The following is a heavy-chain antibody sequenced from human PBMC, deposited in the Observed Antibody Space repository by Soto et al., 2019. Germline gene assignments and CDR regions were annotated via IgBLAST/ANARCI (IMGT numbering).Heavy chain of an antibody. Sequence: QVQLQQWGAGLLKPSETLSLTCAVYGGSFSGYYWSWIRQPPGKGLEWIGEINHSGSTNYNPSLKSRVTISVDTSQNQFSLKLSSVTAADTAVYYCARFRSGHYYYGMDVWGQGTTVTVSS. CDR2: INHSGST. CDR1: GGSFSGYY. CDR3: ARFRSGHYYYGMDV. V-gene: IGHV4-34*01. J-gene: IGHJ6*02. D-gene: IGHD1-1*01.